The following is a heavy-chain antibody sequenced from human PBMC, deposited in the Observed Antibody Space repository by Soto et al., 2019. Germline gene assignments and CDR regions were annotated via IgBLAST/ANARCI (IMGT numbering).Heavy chain of an antibody. CDR2: IIPIFGTA. Sequence: ASVKVSCKASGGTFSSYAISWVRQAPGQGLEWMGGIIPIFGTANYAQKFQGRVSITADESTSTAYMELSSLRSEDTAVYYCARPVSQRVAGDYYFDYWGQGTLVTVSS. D-gene: IGHD6-19*01. CDR3: ARPVSQRVAGDYYFDY. V-gene: IGHV1-69*13. J-gene: IGHJ4*02. CDR1: GGTFSSYA.